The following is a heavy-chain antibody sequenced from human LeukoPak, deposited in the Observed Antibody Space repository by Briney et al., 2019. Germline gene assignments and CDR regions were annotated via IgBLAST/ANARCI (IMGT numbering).Heavy chain of an antibody. CDR3: ASSRYENWFDP. D-gene: IGHD1-1*01. J-gene: IGHJ5*02. V-gene: IGHV1-2*02. Sequence: ASVKVSCKASGYTFTVYHVHWVRQAPGQGLEWMGWINPYSGGTNYAQKFQGRVTMTRDTSISTAYMELRRLRSDDTSVYYCASSRYENWFDPWGQGTLVTVSS. CDR1: GYTFTVYH. CDR2: INPYSGGT.